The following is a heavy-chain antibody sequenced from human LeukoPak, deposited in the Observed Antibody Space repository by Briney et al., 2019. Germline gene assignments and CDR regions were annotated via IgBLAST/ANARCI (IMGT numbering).Heavy chain of an antibody. V-gene: IGHV3-30-3*01. J-gene: IGHJ4*02. Sequence: GGSLRLSCAASGFTFSNYATHWVRQAPGRGLEWVAVISSDGSTKYYADSVRGRFTISRDNSKKTLYLQMNSLRPEDTAVYYCATAKEALSSSWYLSVDYWGQGTLVTVSS. D-gene: IGHD6-13*01. CDR1: GFTFSNYA. CDR3: ATAKEALSSSWYLSVDY. CDR2: ISSDGSTK.